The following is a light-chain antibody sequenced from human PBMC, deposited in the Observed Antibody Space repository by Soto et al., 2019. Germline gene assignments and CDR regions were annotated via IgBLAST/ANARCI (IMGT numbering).Light chain of an antibody. J-gene: IGKJ2*01. CDR3: QQGNNWPLT. V-gene: IGKV3-15*01. CDR2: SAS. CDR1: QSISTE. Sequence: EIAMTQSPSTLSVSPGERTTLSCRASQSISTELAWYQQIPGQPPRLLIYSASTRATGVPARFTGSGSGSEFTLTICGLQSEDFAIYYCQQGNNWPLTFGQGTRLEI.